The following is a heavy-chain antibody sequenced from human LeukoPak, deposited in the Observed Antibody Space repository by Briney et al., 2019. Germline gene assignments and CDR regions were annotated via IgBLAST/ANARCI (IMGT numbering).Heavy chain of an antibody. CDR1: GYTFTSYG. CDR2: ISAYNGNT. Sequence: ASVKVSCKASGYTFTSYGISWVRQAPGQGLEWMGWISAYNGNTNYAQKLQGRVTMTTDTSTSTAYMELRSLRSDDTAVYYCARNLVVVVPAAMTEWFDPWGQGTLVTVSS. V-gene: IGHV1-18*01. J-gene: IGHJ5*02. CDR3: ARNLVVVVPAAMTEWFDP. D-gene: IGHD2-2*01.